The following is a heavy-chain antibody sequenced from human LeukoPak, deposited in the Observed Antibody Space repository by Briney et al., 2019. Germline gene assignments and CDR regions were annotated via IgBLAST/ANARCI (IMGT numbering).Heavy chain of an antibody. CDR1: GFTFSSYA. Sequence: PGGSLRLSCAASGFTFSSYAMHWVRQAPGKGLEWVAVISYDGSNKYYADSVKGRFTISRDNSKNTLYLQMNSLRAEDTAVYYCARGRGTGLSDYWGQGTLVTVSS. D-gene: IGHD3-16*01. J-gene: IGHJ4*02. CDR3: ARGRGTGLSDY. V-gene: IGHV3-30-3*01. CDR2: ISYDGSNK.